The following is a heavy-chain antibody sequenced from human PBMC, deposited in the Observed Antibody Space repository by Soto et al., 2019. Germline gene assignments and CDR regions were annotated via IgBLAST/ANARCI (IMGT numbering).Heavy chain of an antibody. V-gene: IGHV1-46*04. CDR3: ARDSGYSYGPLDY. CDR1: GYTFTSYY. D-gene: IGHD5-18*01. Sequence: ASVKVSCKASGYTFTSYYIHWVRQAPGQGLEWMGIINPIGGTIYYADSVKGRFTISRDNAKNSLYLQMNSLRAEDTAVYYCARDSGYSYGPLDYWGQGTLVTVSS. J-gene: IGHJ4*02. CDR2: INPIGGTI.